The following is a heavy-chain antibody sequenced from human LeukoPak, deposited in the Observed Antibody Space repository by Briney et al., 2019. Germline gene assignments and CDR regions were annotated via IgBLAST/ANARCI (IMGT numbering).Heavy chain of an antibody. CDR3: ARMEEELLYPQAFDI. CDR2: IYYSGST. J-gene: IGHJ3*02. CDR1: GGSISSYY. Sequence: SSETLSLTCTVSGGSISSYYWSWIRQPPGKGLEWIGYIYYSGSTNYNPSLTSRVTISVDTSKNQFSLKLSSVTAADTAVYYCARMEEELLYPQAFDIWGQGTMVTVSS. D-gene: IGHD3-10*01. V-gene: IGHV4-59*01.